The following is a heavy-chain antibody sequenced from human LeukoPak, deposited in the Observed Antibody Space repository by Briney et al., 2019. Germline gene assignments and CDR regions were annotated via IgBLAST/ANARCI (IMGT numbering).Heavy chain of an antibody. CDR2: IHYSGST. D-gene: IGHD5-24*01. J-gene: IGHJ4*02. CDR3: ASWVERGGDGYSIDY. CDR1: GGSISSSSHY. V-gene: IGHV4-39*01. Sequence: SETLFLTCTVSGGSISSSSHYWGWIRQPPGKGLEWIGSIHYSGSTYYNPSLKSRVTISVDTSKNQFSLKLSSVTAADTAVYYCASWVERGGDGYSIDYWGQGTLVTVSS.